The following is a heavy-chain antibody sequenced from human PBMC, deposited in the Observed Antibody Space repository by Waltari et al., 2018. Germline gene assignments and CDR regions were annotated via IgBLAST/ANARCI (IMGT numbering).Heavy chain of an antibody. CDR2: MSNDEISI. CDR3: AKDRDYHLD. V-gene: IGHV3-74*03. J-gene: IGHJ4*02. CDR1: EFSFVTFW. D-gene: IGHD3-16*01. Sequence: LLKPGGGLVQPGNSLNLPCPASEFSFVTFWSNWVRQAQGKGLWWVARMSNDEISITYADSVKGRCTSARDNSKNTLYLQMNSLRAEDTAVYYCAKDRDYHLDWGQGTLVTVSS.